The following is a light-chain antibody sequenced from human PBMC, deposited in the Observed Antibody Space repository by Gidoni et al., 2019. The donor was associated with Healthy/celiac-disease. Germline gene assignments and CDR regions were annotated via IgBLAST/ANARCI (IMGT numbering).Light chain of an antibody. CDR2: GAS. J-gene: IGKJ1*01. CDR3: QQYGSSPPYT. CDR1: QSVSSSY. V-gene: IGKV3-20*01. Sequence: EIVLTQSPGTLSLSPGERATLSCRASQSVSSSYLAWYQQKPGQAPRLLIYGASSRATGIPDRFSGSGSGTDFTLTISILELEDFAVYYCQQYGSSPPYTFGQGTKVEIK.